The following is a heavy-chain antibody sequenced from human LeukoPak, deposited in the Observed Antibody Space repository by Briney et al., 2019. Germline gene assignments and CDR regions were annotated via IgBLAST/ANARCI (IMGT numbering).Heavy chain of an antibody. CDR2: VSISSGTI. V-gene: IGHV3-48*04. CDR3: ARAMSTFGGVRNYFDS. D-gene: IGHD3-16*01. Sequence: GGSLRLSCAASGFTFSSYSMNWVRQAPGKGLEWIAFVSISSGTIYYADSVNGRFRISRDNAKSSPDLEMNSLRAEDTAVYYCARAMSTFGGVRNYFDSWGQGTLVTVSS. J-gene: IGHJ4*02. CDR1: GFTFSSYS.